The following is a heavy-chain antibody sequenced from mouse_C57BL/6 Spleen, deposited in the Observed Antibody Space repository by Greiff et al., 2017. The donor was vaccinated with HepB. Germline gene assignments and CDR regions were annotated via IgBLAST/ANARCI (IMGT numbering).Heavy chain of an antibody. V-gene: IGHV1-53*01. J-gene: IGHJ4*01. CDR2: INPSNGGT. Sequence: SGTELVKPGASVKLSCKASGYTFTSYWMHWVKQRPGQGLEWIGNINPSNGGTNYNEKFKSKATLTVAKSSSTAYMQLSSLTSEDSAVYYCASAYGNYLYAMDYWGQGTSVTVSS. CDR3: ASAYGNYLYAMDY. CDR1: GYTFTSYW. D-gene: IGHD2-1*01.